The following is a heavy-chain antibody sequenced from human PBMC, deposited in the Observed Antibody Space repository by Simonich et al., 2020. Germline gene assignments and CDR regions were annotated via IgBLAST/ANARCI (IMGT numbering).Heavy chain of an antibody. Sequence: QVQMVQSGAEVKKPGASVKVSCKASGYTFTGYYMHWVRQAPGQGLEGVGWFNPHLGGTNYDQKFQCSVTMTRDSSISTAYMELSRLRSDDTAVYYCARVRFEAFDIWGQGTMVTVSS. CDR3: ARVRFEAFDI. CDR1: GYTFTGYY. CDR2: FNPHLGGT. V-gene: IGHV1-2*02. J-gene: IGHJ3*02.